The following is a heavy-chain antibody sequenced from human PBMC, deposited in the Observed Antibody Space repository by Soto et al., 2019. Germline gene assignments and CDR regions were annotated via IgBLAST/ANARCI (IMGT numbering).Heavy chain of an antibody. CDR2: IFSNYEK. CDR3: ARIWYCSGGRCRGGYYFDY. V-gene: IGHV2-26*01. J-gene: IGHJ4*02. CDR1: GFSLSNARMG. Sequence: SGTTLVNPTETLTLTCTVSGFSLSNARMGVSWIRQPPGKALEWLAHIFSNYEKSYSTSLKSRLTISKDTSKSQVVLTMTNMDYVDTATYYCARIWYCSGGRCRGGYYFDYWGKGNMVTVSS. D-gene: IGHD2-15*01.